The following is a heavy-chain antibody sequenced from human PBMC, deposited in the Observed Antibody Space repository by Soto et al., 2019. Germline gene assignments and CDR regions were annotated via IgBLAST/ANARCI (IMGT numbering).Heavy chain of an antibody. CDR1: GASFNAYY. CDR3: AIPGASSSWRHDYYYGLDV. D-gene: IGHD6-13*01. J-gene: IGHJ6*02. V-gene: IGHV4-34*01. CDR2: INHSGIT. Sequence: PSETLSLTCAVYGASFNAYYWSWIRQPPGKGLEWIGEINHSGITSYNPSLKSRVTISIDNSKNRFSLKLTSVTAADTAVYYCAIPGASSSWRHDYYYGLDVWGQGTTVTVSS.